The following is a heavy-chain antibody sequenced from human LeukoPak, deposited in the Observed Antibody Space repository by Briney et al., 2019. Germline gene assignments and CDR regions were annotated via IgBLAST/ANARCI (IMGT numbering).Heavy chain of an antibody. CDR3: SSRGYNYGRFFDY. J-gene: IGHJ4*02. CDR1: GGSISGSSQY. V-gene: IGHV4-39*01. CDR2: IYHSGTT. Sequence: PSETLSLTCSVSGGSISGSSQYWGWLRQSPGKGLDYIGSIYHSGTTYNNPSLKSRITISVDTSKNQFSLELSSVTAADTAVYYCSSRGYNYGRFFDYWGQGTLVTVSS. D-gene: IGHD5-18*01.